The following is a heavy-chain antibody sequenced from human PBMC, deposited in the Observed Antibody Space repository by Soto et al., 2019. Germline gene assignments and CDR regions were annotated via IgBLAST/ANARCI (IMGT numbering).Heavy chain of an antibody. Sequence: QVQLVQSGAEVRKPGASVNISCRASGFTFSDHLINWVRQVPGQSLEWMGWINPDNGKTKYSQTFQGRVTISRHSSASIVYVEVSDLTSEDTAVFYCARDILSVGPRANDAFDVWGQGTMVTVSS. D-gene: IGHD2-8*02. J-gene: IGHJ3*01. CDR1: GFTFSDHL. CDR3: ARDILSVGPRANDAFDV. V-gene: IGHV1-3*01. CDR2: INPDNGKT.